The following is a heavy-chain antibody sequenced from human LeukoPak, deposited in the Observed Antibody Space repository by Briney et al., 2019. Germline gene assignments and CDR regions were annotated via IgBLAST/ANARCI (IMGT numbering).Heavy chain of an antibody. V-gene: IGHV4-61*02. CDR1: GGSISSGSYY. CDR3: ARGRPGTTAAFDI. D-gene: IGHD4-17*01. Sequence: SETLSLTCTVSGGSISSGSYYWSWIRQPAGKGLEWIGRIYTSGSTNYNPSLKSRVTISVDTSKNQFSLQLNSVTPEDTAVYYCARGRPGTTAAFDIWGQGTMVTVSS. J-gene: IGHJ3*02. CDR2: IYTSGST.